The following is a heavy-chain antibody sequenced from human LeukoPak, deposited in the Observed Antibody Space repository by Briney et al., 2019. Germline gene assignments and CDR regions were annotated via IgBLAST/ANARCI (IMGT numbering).Heavy chain of an antibody. CDR1: GFTFRSYA. Sequence: GGSLRLSCAASGFTFRSYAMHWVRQAPGKGLEWVALISYDGGNKYSADSVKGRFTISRDNSKNTLYLQINSLRAEDTSVYCCARGARGSGWRVFDYWGQGTLVTVSS. CDR3: ARGARGSGWRVFDY. CDR2: ISYDGGNK. D-gene: IGHD6-19*01. V-gene: IGHV3-30*04. J-gene: IGHJ4*02.